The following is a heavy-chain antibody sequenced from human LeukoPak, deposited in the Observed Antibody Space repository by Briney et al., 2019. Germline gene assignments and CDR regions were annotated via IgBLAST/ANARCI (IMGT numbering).Heavy chain of an antibody. Sequence: SETLSLTCAVSGGSIRSTSYYWGWIRQPPGKGLEWIGSIYHSGSTYYNPSLKSRVTISVDTSKNQFSLKLSSVIAADTAVYYCARTGGIQLWTHYYYNYMDVWGKGTTVTVSS. CDR2: IYHSGST. CDR1: GGSIRSTSYY. V-gene: IGHV4-39*07. D-gene: IGHD5-18*01. CDR3: ARTGGIQLWTHYYYNYMDV. J-gene: IGHJ6*03.